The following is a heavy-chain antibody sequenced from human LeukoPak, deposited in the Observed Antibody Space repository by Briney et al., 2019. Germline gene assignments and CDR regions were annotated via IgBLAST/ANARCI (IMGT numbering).Heavy chain of an antibody. V-gene: IGHV3-23*01. CDR3: AKDGITIFGAYYYGMDV. CDR1: GLIFSSYA. CDR2: ISGSGGST. J-gene: IGHJ6*02. D-gene: IGHD3-3*01. Sequence: GASLRLSCAASGLIFSSYAMSWVRQAPVKGLEWVSVISGSGGSTYYADSVKGRFTISRDNSKNTLYLQMNSLRAEDTAVYYCAKDGITIFGAYYYGMDVWGQGTTVTVSS.